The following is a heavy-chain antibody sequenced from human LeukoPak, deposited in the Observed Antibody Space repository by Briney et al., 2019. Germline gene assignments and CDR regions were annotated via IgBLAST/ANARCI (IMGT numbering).Heavy chain of an antibody. J-gene: IGHJ3*02. V-gene: IGHV3-11*06. D-gene: IGHD2/OR15-2a*01. CDR2: ISSSSSYT. CDR1: GFTFSDYY. CDR3: LPLLARPYVEDGFDI. Sequence: WGSLRLSCTASGFTFSDYYMSWIRQAPGKGLEWVSYISSSSSYTKYADSVKGRFTISRDNARNSLYLQMNSLRAEDTAVYYCLPLLARPYVEDGFDIWGQGTMVTVSS.